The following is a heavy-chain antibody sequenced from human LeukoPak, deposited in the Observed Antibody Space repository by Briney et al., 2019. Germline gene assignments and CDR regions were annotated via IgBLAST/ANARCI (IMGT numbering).Heavy chain of an antibody. CDR3: ARDRNYYDTAYYFDY. V-gene: IGHV1-46*01. CDR1: GYTFTSYY. J-gene: IGHJ4*02. CDR2: INPSGGST. Sequence: ASVKVSCKASGYTFTSYYMHWVRQAPGQGLKWMGIINPSGGSTSYAQKFQGRVTMTRDTSTSTVYMELSSLRSEDTAVYYCARDRNYYDTAYYFDYWGQGTLVTVSS. D-gene: IGHD3-22*01.